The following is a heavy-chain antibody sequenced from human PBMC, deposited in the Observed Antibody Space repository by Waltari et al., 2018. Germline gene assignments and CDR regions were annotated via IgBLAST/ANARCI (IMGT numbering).Heavy chain of an antibody. J-gene: IGHJ3*02. CDR2: IMTDGSEE. Sequence: EVQLVESGGGLVQPGWSLRLSCAASGFTLSRYWRSWVRQAPGKGPEWVANIMTDGSEEYYVDSVRGRFTISRDNAKNSLYLQMNSLRPEDTAVYYCARDQWFAFDIWGHGTMVTVSS. V-gene: IGHV3-7*01. CDR3: ARDQWFAFDI. D-gene: IGHD3-22*01. CDR1: GFTLSRYW.